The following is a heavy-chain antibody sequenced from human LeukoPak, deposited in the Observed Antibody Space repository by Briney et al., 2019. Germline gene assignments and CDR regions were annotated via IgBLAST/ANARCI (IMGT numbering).Heavy chain of an antibody. Sequence: AASAKVSCKASEYTYTSYDISGVRHGTGQGVEWMEEMNPNNGNTGYAQKFQGRVTMTRNTSISTAYRELSSLGSEDTAGYYCARAIRFRGPGGYYYYMDVWGKGTTVTVSS. CDR2: MNPNNGNT. CDR3: ARAIRFRGPGGYYYYMDV. V-gene: IGHV1-8*01. D-gene: IGHD3-16*01. CDR1: EYTYTSYD. J-gene: IGHJ6*03.